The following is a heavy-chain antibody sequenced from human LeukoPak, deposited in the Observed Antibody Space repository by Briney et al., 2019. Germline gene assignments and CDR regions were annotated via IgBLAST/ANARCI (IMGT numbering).Heavy chain of an antibody. V-gene: IGHV4-34*01. Sequence: KTSETLSLTCAVYGGSFSGYYWSWIRQPPGKGLEWIGEINHSGSTNYNPSLKSRVTISVDTSKNQFSLKLSSVTAADTAVYYCARETYLDYWGQGTLVTVSS. CDR3: ARETYLDY. CDR1: GGSFSGYY. J-gene: IGHJ4*02. CDR2: INHSGST.